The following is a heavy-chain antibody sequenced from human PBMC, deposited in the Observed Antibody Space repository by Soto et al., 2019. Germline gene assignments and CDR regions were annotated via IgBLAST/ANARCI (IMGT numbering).Heavy chain of an antibody. Sequence: PSETLSLTCAVSGGSISSGGYSWSWIRQPPGKGLEWIGYIYHSGSTYYNPSLKSRVTISADRSKNQFSLKLSSVTAADTAVYYCARGAPVRFDPWGQGTLVTVS. V-gene: IGHV4-30-2*01. D-gene: IGHD2-8*01. CDR3: ARGAPVRFDP. J-gene: IGHJ5*02. CDR2: IYHSGST. CDR1: GGSISSGGYS.